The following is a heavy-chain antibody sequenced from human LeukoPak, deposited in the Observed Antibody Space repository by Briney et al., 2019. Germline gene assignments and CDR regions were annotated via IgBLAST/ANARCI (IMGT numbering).Heavy chain of an antibody. J-gene: IGHJ4*02. V-gene: IGHV3-23*01. CDR2: ISANDVWT. CDR3: AKGYGSGSYYNVPDD. D-gene: IGHD3-10*01. Sequence: PGGSLRLSCEVSGFSFRGNGLSWVRQAPGKGLEWVSTISANDVWTSYADSVTGRFTVSRDNSKKTVDLQMNSLRAEDTAIYYCAKGYGSGSYYNVPDDWGQGTLVTVSS. CDR1: GFSFRGNG.